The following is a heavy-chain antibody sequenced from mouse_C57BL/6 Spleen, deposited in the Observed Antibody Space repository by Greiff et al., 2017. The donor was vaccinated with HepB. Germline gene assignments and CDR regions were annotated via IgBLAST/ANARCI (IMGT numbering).Heavy chain of an antibody. V-gene: IGHV6-6*01. CDR2: IRNKANNHPT. Sequence: EVKLEESGGGLVQPGGSMKLSCGASGFTFSDAWMDWVRQYPEKGLEWVAEIRNKANNHPTYYAESVKGRFTISRDDSKSSVYLQMNSLRAEYTGIYYCTWDGSPLFKYWGQGTLVTVSA. J-gene: IGHJ3*01. CDR1: GFTFSDAW. D-gene: IGHD2-3*01. CDR3: TWDGSPLFKY.